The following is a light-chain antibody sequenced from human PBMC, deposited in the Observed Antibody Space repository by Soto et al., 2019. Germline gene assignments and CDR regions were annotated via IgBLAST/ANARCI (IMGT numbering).Light chain of an antibody. CDR2: GAS. V-gene: IGKV3-20*01. CDR1: QSVSSSY. J-gene: IGKJ2*01. Sequence: EIVLTQSPGTLSLSPGERATLSCRASQSVSSSYLAWYQQKPGQAPRLLIYGASSRATGIPEGFSGSGSGTDFTLTISRLEPEDFAVYYCQQYGSSHPTFGQGTKLEIK. CDR3: QQYGSSHPT.